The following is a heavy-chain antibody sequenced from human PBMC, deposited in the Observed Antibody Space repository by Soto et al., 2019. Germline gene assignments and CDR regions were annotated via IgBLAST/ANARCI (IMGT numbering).Heavy chain of an antibody. CDR1: GFTFSSYG. J-gene: IGHJ3*02. V-gene: IGHV3-33*01. CDR2: IWYDGSNK. CDR3: ARDPDYVWTTKGAFDI. Sequence: QVQLVESGGGVVQPGRSLRLSCAASGFTFSSYGMHWVRQAPGKGLEWVAVIWYDGSNKYYADSVKGRFTISRDNSKNTLYLQMNSLRAEDTAVYYCARDPDYVWTTKGAFDIWGQGTMVTVSS. D-gene: IGHD3-16*01.